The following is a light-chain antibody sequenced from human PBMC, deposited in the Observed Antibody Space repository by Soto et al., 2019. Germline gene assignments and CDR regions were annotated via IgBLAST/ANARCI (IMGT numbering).Light chain of an antibody. Sequence: DIVMTQSPLSLPVTPGEPASISCRSSRSLLHSNGYNYLHWYLQKPGQSPQLLIYLGSNRASGVPDRFSGSGSGTDFTLKISRVEAVDVGVYYCMQALQTPLFTFGPGTKVDIK. J-gene: IGKJ3*01. CDR1: RSLLHSNGYNY. CDR2: LGS. V-gene: IGKV2-28*01. CDR3: MQALQTPLFT.